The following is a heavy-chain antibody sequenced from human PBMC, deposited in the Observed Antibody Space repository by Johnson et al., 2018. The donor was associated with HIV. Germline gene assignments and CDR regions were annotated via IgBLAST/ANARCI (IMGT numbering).Heavy chain of an antibody. D-gene: IGHD6-19*01. Sequence: VQLVESGGGLVKPGGSLRLSCAASGFTFSDYYMSWIRQAPGKGLEYVSAISSNGGSTYYANSVKGRFTISRDNSKNTLYLQMGSLRAEDMAVYYCARAPGWFDAFDIWGQVTIVTVSS. J-gene: IGHJ3*02. CDR3: ARAPGWFDAFDI. V-gene: IGHV3-64*01. CDR2: ISSNGGST. CDR1: GFTFSDYY.